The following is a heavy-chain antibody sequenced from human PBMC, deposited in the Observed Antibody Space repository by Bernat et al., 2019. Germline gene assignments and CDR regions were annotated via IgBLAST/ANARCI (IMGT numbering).Heavy chain of an antibody. V-gene: IGHV3-23*01. CDR2: ISGSGGST. CDR1: GFTFSSYA. D-gene: IGHD3-10*01. Sequence: EVQLLESGGGLVQPGGSLRLSCAASGFTFSSYAMSWVRQAPGKGLEWVSAISGSGGSTYYADSVKGRFTISRDNSKNTLYLQMNSLRAEDTAVYYCAEAPVELCVSGSVSNYWGQGTLVTVS. J-gene: IGHJ4*02. CDR3: AEAPVELCVSGSVSNY.